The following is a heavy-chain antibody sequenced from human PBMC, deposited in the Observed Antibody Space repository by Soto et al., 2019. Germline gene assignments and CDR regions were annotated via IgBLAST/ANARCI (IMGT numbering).Heavy chain of an antibody. J-gene: IGHJ4*02. CDR3: ARTRVTPSDY. CDR1: GGSISSGDYY. CDR2: IYYSGST. V-gene: IGHV4-30-4*01. Sequence: QVQLQESGPGLVKPSQTLSLTCTVSGGSISSGDYYWSWIRQPPGKGLEWIGYIYYSGSTYYNPSLQSPVTTSGDTSTHQFPLKLSSVTAAATAVYYCARTRVTPSDYWGQGTLVTVSS. D-gene: IGHD2-21*02.